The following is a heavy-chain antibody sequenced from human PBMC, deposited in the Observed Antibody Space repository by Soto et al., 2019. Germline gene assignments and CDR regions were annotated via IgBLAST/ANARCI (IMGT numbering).Heavy chain of an antibody. J-gene: IGHJ4*02. Sequence: SETLSLTCTVSGDSISSSSYYWDWIRQPPGKGLEWIGTIYYSGSTYYNPSLKSRVTISVDTSKNQFSLKLSSVTAADTAVYYCASQGSSNWYRNLDYWGQGTLVTVSS. CDR1: GDSISSSSYY. CDR2: IYYSGST. CDR3: ASQGSSNWYRNLDY. V-gene: IGHV4-39*01. D-gene: IGHD6-13*01.